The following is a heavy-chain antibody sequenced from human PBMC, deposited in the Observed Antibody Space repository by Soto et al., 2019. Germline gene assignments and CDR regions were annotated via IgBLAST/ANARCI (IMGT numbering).Heavy chain of an antibody. Sequence: GGSLRLSCTASGFTFGDYAMSWFRQAPGKGLEWVGFIRSKAYGGTTEYAASVKGRFTISRDDSKSIAYLQMNSLKTVDSAVYYCTRGVLYDILTGYYDVDAFDIWGQGTMVTVSS. V-gene: IGHV3-49*03. CDR2: IRSKAYGGTT. CDR1: GFTFGDYA. D-gene: IGHD3-9*01. J-gene: IGHJ3*02. CDR3: TRGVLYDILTGYYDVDAFDI.